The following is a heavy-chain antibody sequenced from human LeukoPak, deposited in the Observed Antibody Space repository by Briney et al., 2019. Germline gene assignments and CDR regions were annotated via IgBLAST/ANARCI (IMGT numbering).Heavy chain of an antibody. CDR1: GGSISSSSYY. CDR2: IYYSGST. V-gene: IGHV4-39*01. CDR3: ARVNYDILTGYSRVRMDV. Sequence: SETLPLTCTVSGGSISSSSYYWGWIRQPPGKGLEWIGSIYYSGSTYYNPSLKSRVTISVDTSKNQFSLKLSSVTAADTAVYYCARVNYDILTGYSRVRMDVWGQGTTVTVSS. D-gene: IGHD3-9*01. J-gene: IGHJ6*02.